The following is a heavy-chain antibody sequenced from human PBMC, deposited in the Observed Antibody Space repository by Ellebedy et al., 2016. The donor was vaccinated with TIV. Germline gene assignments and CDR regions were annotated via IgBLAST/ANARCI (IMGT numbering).Heavy chain of an antibody. J-gene: IGHJ6*02. CDR3: ARDDRITLYGMDV. D-gene: IGHD3-10*01. V-gene: IGHV4-59*01. CDR1: GGSISGYY. Sequence: SETLSLTXTVSGGSISGYYWSWIRQPPGKGLEWIGYIYYSGSTNYNPSLKSRVTISVDTSKNQFSLRLSSVTAADTAVYYCARDDRITLYGMDVWGQGTTVTVSS. CDR2: IYYSGST.